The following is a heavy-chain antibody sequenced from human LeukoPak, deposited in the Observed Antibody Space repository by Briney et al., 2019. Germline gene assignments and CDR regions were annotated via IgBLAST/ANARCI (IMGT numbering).Heavy chain of an antibody. J-gene: IGHJ4*02. Sequence: GGSLRLSCAASGFTFSTYAMHWVRQAPGKGLEWVALISYDGSYKSYADSVKGRFTISRDNSKNTLYLQMNSLRAEDTAVYYCSRDSARRDGYNLDCWGQGTLVTVSS. CDR1: GFTFSTYA. D-gene: IGHD5-24*01. V-gene: IGHV3-30*04. CDR3: SRDSARRDGYNLDC. CDR2: ISYDGSYK.